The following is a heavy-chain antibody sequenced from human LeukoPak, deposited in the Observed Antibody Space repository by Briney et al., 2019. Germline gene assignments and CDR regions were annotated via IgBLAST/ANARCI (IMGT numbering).Heavy chain of an antibody. CDR1: GFTFSNYW. CDR3: ATHSVGVLPIATFDY. V-gene: IGHV3-7*01. J-gene: IGHJ4*02. D-gene: IGHD2/OR15-2a*01. CDR2: IKQDGSEK. Sequence: GGSLRLSCAVSGFTFSNYWMAWVRQAPGKGLEWVANIKQDGSEKYYVDSVKGRFTISRDNAKNSLYLQMNSLRGGDTAVYYCATHSVGVLPIATFDYWGQGTLVTVSS.